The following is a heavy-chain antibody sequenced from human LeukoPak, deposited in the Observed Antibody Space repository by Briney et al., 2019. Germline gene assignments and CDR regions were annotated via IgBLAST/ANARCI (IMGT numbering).Heavy chain of an antibody. J-gene: IGHJ4*02. CDR2: IIPILGIA. CDR1: GGTFSSYA. Sequence: SVKVSCKASGGTFSSYAISWVRQAPGQGLEWMGRIIPILGIANYAQKFQGRATITADKSTSTAYMELSSLRSEDTAVYYCARAARDDSNDYWGQGTLVTVSS. V-gene: IGHV1-69*04. CDR3: ARAARDDSNDY. D-gene: IGHD2-21*02.